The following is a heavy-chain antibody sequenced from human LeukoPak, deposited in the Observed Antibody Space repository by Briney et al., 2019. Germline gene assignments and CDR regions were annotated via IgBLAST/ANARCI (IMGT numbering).Heavy chain of an antibody. Sequence: SQTLSLTCAISGDSDSSNSAAWSWVRQSPSRGLEWLGRTYYRSKWYYDYPVSVKSRITIIPDTSKNQFSLQLNSVTPEDTAVYYCGRDPRTPAFDYWGQGTLVTVSS. CDR1: GDSDSSNSAA. V-gene: IGHV6-1*01. J-gene: IGHJ4*02. D-gene: IGHD2-15*01. CDR2: TYYRSKWYY. CDR3: GRDPRTPAFDY.